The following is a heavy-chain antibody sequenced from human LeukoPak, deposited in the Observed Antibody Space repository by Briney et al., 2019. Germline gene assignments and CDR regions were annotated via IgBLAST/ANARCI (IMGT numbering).Heavy chain of an antibody. V-gene: IGHV3-21*01. CDR1: GFTFSSYS. Sequence: GGSLRLSCAASGFTFSSYSMNWVRQAPGKGLEWVSSISSSSSYIYYADSVKGRFTTSRDNAKNSLYLQMNSLRAEDTAVYYCAKTGSRGGTFRPSYYYYYMDVWGEGTTVTISS. CDR2: ISSSSSYI. J-gene: IGHJ6*03. D-gene: IGHD3-9*01. CDR3: AKTGSRGGTFRPSYYYYYMDV.